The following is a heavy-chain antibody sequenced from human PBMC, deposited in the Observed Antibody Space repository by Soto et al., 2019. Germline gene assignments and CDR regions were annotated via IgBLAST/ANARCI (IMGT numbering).Heavy chain of an antibody. CDR2: ISDGVDRA. Sequence: QPGESLRLSCAASGFNFATYSMSWVRQAPGKGLEWVAGISDGVDRAYYGDSVKGRFTISRDTSKNMLYLHMNSLSAEDTAIYYCARYTAVADPYYFDYWGQGTLVTVSS. V-gene: IGHV3-23*01. J-gene: IGHJ4*02. CDR3: ARYTAVADPYYFDY. CDR1: GFNFATYS. D-gene: IGHD6-19*01.